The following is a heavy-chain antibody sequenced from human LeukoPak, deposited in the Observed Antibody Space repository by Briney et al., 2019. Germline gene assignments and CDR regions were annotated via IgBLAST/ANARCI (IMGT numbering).Heavy chain of an antibody. CDR2: MNPNSGNT. D-gene: IGHD3-9*01. CDR3: ARGRRYFDWLLGLEYYMDV. V-gene: IGHV1-8*01. J-gene: IGHJ6*03. CDR1: GYTFTSYD. Sequence: ASVKVSCKAPGYTFTSYDINWVRQATGQGLEWMGWMNPNSGNTGYAQKFQGRVTMTRNTSISTAYMELSSLRSEDTAVYYCARGRRYFDWLLGLEYYMDVWGKGTTVTISS.